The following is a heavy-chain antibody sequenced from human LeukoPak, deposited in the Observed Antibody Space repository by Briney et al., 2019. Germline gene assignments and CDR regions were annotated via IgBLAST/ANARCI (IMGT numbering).Heavy chain of an antibody. V-gene: IGHV4-59*01. Sequence: SETLSLTCTVSGGSISSYYWSWIRQPPGKGLEWIGYIYYSGSTNYNPSLKSRVTISVDTSKNQFSLKLSSVTAADTAVYYCARDGTESRYYGSGIGGYNWFDPWGQGTLVTVSS. CDR2: IYYSGST. CDR3: ARDGTESRYYGSGIGGYNWFDP. D-gene: IGHD3-10*01. J-gene: IGHJ5*02. CDR1: GGSISSYY.